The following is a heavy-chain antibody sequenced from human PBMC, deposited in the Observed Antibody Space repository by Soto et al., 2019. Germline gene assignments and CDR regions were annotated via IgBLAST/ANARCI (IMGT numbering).Heavy chain of an antibody. J-gene: IGHJ4*02. CDR3: ARVGGSRTTGFDY. V-gene: IGHV4-59*01. Sequence: SETLSLTCTVSGGSISSYYWSWIRQPPGKGLEWIGDVSYSGSTSYNPSLESRITISVDTSKSQFSLKVTSVTAADTAVYYCARVGGSRTTGFDYWGQGTPVTVSS. CDR2: VSYSGST. CDR1: GGSISSYY. D-gene: IGHD1-1*01.